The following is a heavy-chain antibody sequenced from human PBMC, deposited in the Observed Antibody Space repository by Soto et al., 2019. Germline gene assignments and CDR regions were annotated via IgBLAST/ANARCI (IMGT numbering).Heavy chain of an antibody. Sequence: SETLSLTCTVSGGSISSTGYYWSWIRQHPGKGLEWIGYIYYSGDTYYNPSLKSRVTISLDTSMNQFSLKLSSVTAADTTMYYCARDLMAAHKGFVLCGQGTLVTVSS. V-gene: IGHV4-31*03. CDR2: IYYSGDT. CDR3: ARDLMAAHKGFVL. J-gene: IGHJ5*02. D-gene: IGHD6-19*01. CDR1: GGSISSTGYY.